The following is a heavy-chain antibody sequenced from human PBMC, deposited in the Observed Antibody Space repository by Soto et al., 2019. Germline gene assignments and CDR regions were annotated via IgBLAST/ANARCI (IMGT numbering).Heavy chain of an antibody. V-gene: IGHV3-74*01. D-gene: IGHD6-19*01. CDR1: GFTFSSYW. CDR2: INSDGSST. CDR3: ARRLAVAGTYDY. Sequence: GGSLRLSCAASGFTFSSYWMHWVRQVPGRGLVWVSRINSDGSSTNYADSVKGRFTISRDNAKNTLYLQMNSLTAEDTAVYHCARRLAVAGTYDYWGQGTLVTVSS. J-gene: IGHJ4*02.